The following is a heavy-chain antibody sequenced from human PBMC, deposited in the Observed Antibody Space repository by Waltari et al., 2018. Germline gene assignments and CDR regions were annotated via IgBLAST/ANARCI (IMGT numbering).Heavy chain of an antibody. Sequence: VHXLXSGGXLVQPGGYLXLSCVGSGFPLRHGLSWGRQAQGKGLEWVXSITTXGDSTXYADSVKGRFXISRDNSKNTIYLQMDSXRVEDTAVXFXVSXDEDAWPVDLDXWGRGTLVTVSS. CDR1: GFPLRHG. CDR3: VSXDEDAWPVDLDX. D-gene: IGHD3-3*01. CDR2: ITTXGDST. J-gene: IGHJ5*02. V-gene: IGHV3-23*01.